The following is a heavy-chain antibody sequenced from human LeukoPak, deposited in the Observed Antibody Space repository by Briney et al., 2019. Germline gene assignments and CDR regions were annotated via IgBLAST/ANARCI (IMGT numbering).Heavy chain of an antibody. D-gene: IGHD2-2*01. CDR3: ARNAPGYCSSTSCYGDY. Sequence: GESRKISCKGSGYSFTSYWIAWVRQMPGKGLEWMGIIYPGDSDTRYSPSFQDQVTISADKSISTAYLQWSSLKASDTAMYYCARNAPGYCSSTSCYGDYWGQGTLVTVSS. CDR2: IYPGDSDT. V-gene: IGHV5-51*01. CDR1: GYSFTSYW. J-gene: IGHJ4*02.